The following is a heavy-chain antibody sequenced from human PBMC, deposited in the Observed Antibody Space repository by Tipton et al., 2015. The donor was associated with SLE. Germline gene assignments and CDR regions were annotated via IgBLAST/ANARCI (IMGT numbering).Heavy chain of an antibody. CDR2: IYYSGST. CDR3: ARHRGVAARIYYYYGMDV. J-gene: IGHJ6*02. Sequence: TLSLTCTVSGGSISSHYWSWIRQPPGKGLEWIGYIYYSGSTNYNPSLKSRVTISVDTSKNQFSLKLSSVTAADTAVYYCARHRGVAARIYYYYGMDVWGQGTTVTVSS. D-gene: IGHD2-15*01. V-gene: IGHV4-59*11. CDR1: GGSISSHY.